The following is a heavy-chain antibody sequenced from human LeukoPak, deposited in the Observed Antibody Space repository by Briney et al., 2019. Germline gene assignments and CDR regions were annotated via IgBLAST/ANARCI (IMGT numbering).Heavy chain of an antibody. J-gene: IGHJ4*02. CDR1: GYTFTGYY. V-gene: IGHV1-2*02. CDR2: INPNSGGT. D-gene: IGHD6-13*01. CDR3: ARVYSAGSWYYFDY. Sequence: GASVKVSCKASGYTFTGYYMHWVRQAPGQGLEWMGWINPNSGGTNYAQKFQGRVTMTRDTSISTAYMELSRLRSDDTAVYYCARVYSAGSWYYFDYWGQGTLVTVSS.